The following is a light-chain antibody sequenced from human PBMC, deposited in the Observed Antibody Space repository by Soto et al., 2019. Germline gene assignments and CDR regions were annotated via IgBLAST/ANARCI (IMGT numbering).Light chain of an antibody. J-gene: IGKJ3*01. Sequence: DIQMTQSPSSLSASVGDRVTITCRASQSISSYLNWYQQKPGKAPKLLIYAASSLQSGVQSRFSGSGSGTDFTLTISSLQPEDFATYYCQQSYSTPLGFGPGTKVDIK. V-gene: IGKV1-39*01. CDR1: QSISSY. CDR3: QQSYSTPLG. CDR2: AAS.